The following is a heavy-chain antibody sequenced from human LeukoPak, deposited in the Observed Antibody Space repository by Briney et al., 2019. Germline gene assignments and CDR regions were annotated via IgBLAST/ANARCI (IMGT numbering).Heavy chain of an antibody. J-gene: IGHJ6*03. CDR1: GGSISSSSYY. CDR3: ATLSSSGWPLYYYYMDV. CDR2: IYYSGST. Sequence: SETLSLTCTVSGGSISSSSYYWGWIRQPPGKGLERIGSIYYSGSTYYNPSLKSRVTISVDTSKNQFSLKLSSVTAADTAVYYCATLSSSGWPLYYYYMDVWGKGTTVTVSS. D-gene: IGHD6-19*01. V-gene: IGHV4-39*01.